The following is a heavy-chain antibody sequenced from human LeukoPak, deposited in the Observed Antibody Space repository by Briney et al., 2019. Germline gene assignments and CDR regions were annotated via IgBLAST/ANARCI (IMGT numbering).Heavy chain of an antibody. CDR3: ATNAPSLRFLGWLLSY. J-gene: IGHJ4*02. Sequence: GASVKVSCKASGYTFTSYAMHWVRQAPGQRLEWMGWINAGNGNTKYSQKFQGRVTITADESTSTAYMELSSLRSEDTAVYYCATNAPSLRFLGWLLSYWGQGTLVTVSS. V-gene: IGHV1-3*01. CDR2: INAGNGNT. D-gene: IGHD3-3*01. CDR1: GYTFTSYA.